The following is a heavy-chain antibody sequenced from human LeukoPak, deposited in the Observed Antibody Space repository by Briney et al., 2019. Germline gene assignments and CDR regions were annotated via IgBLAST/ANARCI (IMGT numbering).Heavy chain of an antibody. V-gene: IGHV3-30*04. J-gene: IGHJ4*02. CDR2: ISYDGSNK. Sequence: GRSLRLSCAASGFTFSSYAMHWVRQAPGKGLEWVAVISYDGSNKYYADSVKGRFTISRDNSKNTLYLQMNSLRAEDTAVYYCAREADVEMATIPYYFDYWGQGTLVTVSS. D-gene: IGHD5-24*01. CDR3: AREADVEMATIPYYFDY. CDR1: GFTFSSYA.